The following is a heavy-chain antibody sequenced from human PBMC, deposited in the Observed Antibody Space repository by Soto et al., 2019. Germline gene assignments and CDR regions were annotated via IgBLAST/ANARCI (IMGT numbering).Heavy chain of an antibody. Sequence: GGSLRLSCAASGFTFSSYAMHWVRQAPGKGLEWVAVISYDGSNKYYADSVKGRFTISRDNSKNTLYLQMNSLRAEDTAVYYCARDRGSSSYYGMDVCGQGTTVTVSS. V-gene: IGHV3-30-3*01. J-gene: IGHJ6*02. CDR2: ISYDGSNK. CDR1: GFTFSSYA. CDR3: ARDRGSSSYYGMDV. D-gene: IGHD6-6*01.